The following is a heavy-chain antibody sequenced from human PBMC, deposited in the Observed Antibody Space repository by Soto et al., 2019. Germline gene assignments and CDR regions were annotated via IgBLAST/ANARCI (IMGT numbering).Heavy chain of an antibody. CDR3: AKVVGCSGGSCYSVYPFDY. V-gene: IGHV3-23*01. Sequence: GGSLRLSCAASAFTFSTYAMSWVRQAPGKGLEWVSAISGSDDSTYYADSVKGRFTISRDNSKNTLYLQMNSLRAEDTAVYYCAKVVGCSGGSCYSVYPFDYWGQGTLVTVSS. CDR1: AFTFSTYA. J-gene: IGHJ4*02. D-gene: IGHD2-15*01. CDR2: ISGSDDST.